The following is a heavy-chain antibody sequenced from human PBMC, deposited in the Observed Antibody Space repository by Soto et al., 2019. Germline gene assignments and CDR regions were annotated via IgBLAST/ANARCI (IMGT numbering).Heavy chain of an antibody. D-gene: IGHD3-22*01. CDR3: ASFLSYYYDSSGNPKDY. J-gene: IGHJ4*02. CDR2: IYDSATT. CDR1: GGSITGSSYH. Sequence: SETLSLTCTVSGGSITGSSYHWDWIRQSPGKGLEWLGSIYDSATTYSNPSPKSRLTISLDTAKNQFSLRLRSVTAADTAVYYCASFLSYYYDSSGNPKDYWGQGTLVT. V-gene: IGHV4-39*01.